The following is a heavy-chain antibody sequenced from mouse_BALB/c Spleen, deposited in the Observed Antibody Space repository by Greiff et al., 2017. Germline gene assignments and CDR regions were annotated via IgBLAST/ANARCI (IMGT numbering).Heavy chain of an antibody. V-gene: IGHV1-4*01. Sequence: VQLQQSGAELVKPGASVKMSCKASGFTFTSYGMHWVKQTPGQGLEWIGYINTCTGYTEYNPKFKGKATLTADKSTSTAYMQLSRLASDDSAVYYCERDEGGYPYAMDYWGQGTSVTVSS. J-gene: IGHJ4*01. CDR2: INTCTGYT. D-gene: IGHD2-2*01. CDR1: GFTFTSYG. CDR3: ERDEGGYPYAMDY.